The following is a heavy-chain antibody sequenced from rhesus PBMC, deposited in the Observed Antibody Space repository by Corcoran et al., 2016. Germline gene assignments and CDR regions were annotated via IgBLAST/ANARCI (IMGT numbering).Heavy chain of an antibody. D-gene: IGHD5-24*01. V-gene: IGHV1-111*02. CDR1: GYHFTHYH. J-gene: IGHJ5-2*02. CDR2: VDPEDGEA. Sequence: EVQLVQSGAEVKKPGASVKISCKASGYHFTHYHLHWGGQAPGKGLEWMGRVDPEDGEAIHAQKFQDRVTITADTSTDTAYMELSSLRSEDTAVYYCATSRKWVQQFEFWGRGVLVTVSS. CDR3: ATSRKWVQQFEF.